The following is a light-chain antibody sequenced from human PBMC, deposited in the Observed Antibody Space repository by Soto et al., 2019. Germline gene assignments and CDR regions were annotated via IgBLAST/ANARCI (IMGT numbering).Light chain of an antibody. Sequence: DIVLTQSPLSLPVIPGEPASISCRSSQSLQYSNGYNYLDWYFQKPGQSPQLLISLGSTRASGVPDRFSGSGSGTDFTLKISRVEAEDVGVYYCMQGTHWPWTFGQGTKVDI. CDR2: LGS. CDR3: MQGTHWPWT. V-gene: IGKV2-28*01. J-gene: IGKJ1*01. CDR1: QSLQYSNGYNY.